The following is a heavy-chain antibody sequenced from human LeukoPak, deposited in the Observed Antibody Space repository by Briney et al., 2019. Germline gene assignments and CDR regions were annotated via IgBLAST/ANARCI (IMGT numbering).Heavy chain of an antibody. CDR1: GFTFSSYS. CDR2: ISSSSSYI. CDR3: ARERGYYGSGSSTYFDY. V-gene: IGHV3-21*01. Sequence: GGSLRLSCAASGFTFSSYSMNWVRQAPGKGLEWVSSISSSSSYIYYADSVEGRFTISRDNAKNSLYLQMNSLRAEDTAVYYCARERGYYGSGSSTYFDYWGQGTLVTVSS. D-gene: IGHD3-10*01. J-gene: IGHJ4*02.